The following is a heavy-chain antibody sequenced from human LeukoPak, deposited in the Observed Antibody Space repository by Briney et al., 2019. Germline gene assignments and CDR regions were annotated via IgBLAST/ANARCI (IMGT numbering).Heavy chain of an antibody. CDR2: IYTSGTT. CDR1: GGSISSYY. Sequence: SETLSLTCTVSGGSISSYYWSWIRQPAGKGLEWIGRIYTSGTTNYNPSLRSRVAMSIDTSKNHFSLKLSSVTAADTAVYYCARGVYYYDTSGPPPYYYYYMDVWGKGTTVTVSS. V-gene: IGHV4-4*07. J-gene: IGHJ6*03. D-gene: IGHD3-22*01. CDR3: ARGVYYYDTSGPPPYYYYYMDV.